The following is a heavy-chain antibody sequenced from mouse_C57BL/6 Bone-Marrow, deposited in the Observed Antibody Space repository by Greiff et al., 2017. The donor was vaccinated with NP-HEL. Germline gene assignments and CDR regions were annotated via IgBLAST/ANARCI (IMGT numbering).Heavy chain of an antibody. Sequence: ESGPGLVKPSQSLSLTCSVTGYSITRGYYWNWLRRFPGNNLEWVGPISYAGSNNYSPSLNNRIPITRDTSKNQFFLKLNSVTAEDTATYYCARAYGNYLDYWGQGTTLTVSS. J-gene: IGHJ2*01. CDR2: ISYAGSN. V-gene: IGHV3-6*01. CDR1: GYSITRGYY. D-gene: IGHD2-10*02. CDR3: ARAYGNYLDY.